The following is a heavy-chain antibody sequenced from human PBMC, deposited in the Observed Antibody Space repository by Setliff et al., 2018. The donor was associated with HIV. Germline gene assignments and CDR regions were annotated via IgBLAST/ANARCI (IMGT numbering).Heavy chain of an antibody. V-gene: IGHV1-69*13. D-gene: IGHD6-19*01. J-gene: IGHJ3*01. CDR3: ARVPYRSAWFSGGHDAFDV. CDR2: IIPIFGTA. Sequence: ASVKVSCKTSGDTLSSYAITWVRQAPGQGLEWMGRIIPIFGTADYAQKFQGRVTLTADESTSTVYMELRSLRSDDTAVYYCARVPYRSAWFSGGHDAFDVWGQGTMVTDSS. CDR1: GDTLSSYA.